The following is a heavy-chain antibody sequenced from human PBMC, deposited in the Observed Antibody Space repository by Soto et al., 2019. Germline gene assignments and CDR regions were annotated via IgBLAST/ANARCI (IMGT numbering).Heavy chain of an antibody. CDR3: AHSDWNYWGN. CDR1: GFSLSARGVG. V-gene: IGHV2-5*02. J-gene: IGHJ4*02. D-gene: IGHD1-7*01. Sequence: QITLKESGPTVVRPTQTLTLTCTVSGFSLSARGVGVGWIRQPPGKALEWLGVIYWDDDKRYSPFLESRITITKDTSKNQVVLTMTNMHAVDTATYFCAHSDWNYWGNWGQGSLVIVSS. CDR2: IYWDDDK.